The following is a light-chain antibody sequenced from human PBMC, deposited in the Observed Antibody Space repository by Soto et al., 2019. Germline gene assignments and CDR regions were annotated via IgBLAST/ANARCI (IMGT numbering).Light chain of an antibody. V-gene: IGLV1-44*01. CDR3: ASWDDIMKGVV. CDR2: NNN. Sequence: QSVLTQAPSASGTPGQRVTIYCSGSSSNIGSDSVNWYHQLPGTAPKLLIYNNNQRPSGVPDRFSGSKSSTSSSLANSGLQSEAEADYYCASWDDIMKGVVYGGGTKLTVL. J-gene: IGLJ2*01. CDR1: SSNIGSDS.